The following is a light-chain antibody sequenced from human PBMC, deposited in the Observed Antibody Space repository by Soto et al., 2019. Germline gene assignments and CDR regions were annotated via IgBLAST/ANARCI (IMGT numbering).Light chain of an antibody. Sequence: DIQMTQSPFSLPASVGDRVTITCRASQGISNYLAWYQQKPGKVPKLLIYAASTLQSGVPSRFSGSGSGTDFTLTISSLQPEDVATYYCQKYNSAATWTFGQGTKVDI. V-gene: IGKV1-27*01. CDR1: QGISNY. CDR3: QKYNSAATWT. CDR2: AAS. J-gene: IGKJ1*01.